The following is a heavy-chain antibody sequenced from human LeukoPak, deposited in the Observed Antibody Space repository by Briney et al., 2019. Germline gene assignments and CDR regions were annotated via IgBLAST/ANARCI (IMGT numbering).Heavy chain of an antibody. D-gene: IGHD3-22*01. CDR1: GFTFDDYA. CDR2: ISWNSGSI. J-gene: IGHJ4*02. V-gene: IGHV3-9*01. CDR3: ARDEYYYDSSGYRCFDY. Sequence: PGGSLRLSCAASGFTFDDYAMHWVRQAPGKGLEWVSGISWNSGSIGYADSVKGRFTISRDNAKNTLYLQMNSLRAEDTAVYYCARDEYYYDSSGYRCFDYWGQGTLVTVSS.